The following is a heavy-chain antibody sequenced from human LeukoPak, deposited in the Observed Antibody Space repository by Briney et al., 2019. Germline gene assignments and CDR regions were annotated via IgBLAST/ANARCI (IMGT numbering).Heavy chain of an antibody. D-gene: IGHD4-17*01. CDR2: ISYDGSNK. J-gene: IGHJ4*02. CDR3: AKDPPFYGDTRSDY. CDR1: GFTFSSYG. Sequence: GRSLRLSCAASGFTFSSYGMHWVRQAPGKRLEWVAVISYDGSNKYYADSVKGRFTISRDNSKNTLYLQMNSLRAEGTAVYYCAKDPPFYGDTRSDYWGQGTLVTVSS. V-gene: IGHV3-30*18.